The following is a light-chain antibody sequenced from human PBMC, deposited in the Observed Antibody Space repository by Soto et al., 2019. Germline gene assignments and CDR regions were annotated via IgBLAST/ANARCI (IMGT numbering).Light chain of an antibody. CDR3: SSFTSSSTHVV. CDR1: SSDVGGYNY. J-gene: IGLJ2*01. Sequence: QSALTQPASVSGSPGQSITISCTGTSSDVGGYNYVSWYQQHPGKAPKLLIYDVXNRXXXXXXXXSGSKSGNTASLTISGXXXXXXXXXXCSSFTSSSTHVVFGGGTKLTVL. V-gene: IGLV2-14*01. CDR2: DVX.